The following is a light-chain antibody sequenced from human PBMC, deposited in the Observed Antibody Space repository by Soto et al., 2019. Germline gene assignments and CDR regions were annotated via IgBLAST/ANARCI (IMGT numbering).Light chain of an antibody. Sequence: DIVLTQSPDSLAVSLGERVTINCKSSQSILFSSNNKNYLAWYQQKPGQPPKLLIYWASTRESGVPGRFSGGGSGTDFTLTISSLQAEDVAVYYCQQYYSTPRTFGQGTKLGI. V-gene: IGKV4-1*01. CDR2: WAS. J-gene: IGKJ2*01. CDR1: QSILFSSNNKNY. CDR3: QQYYSTPRT.